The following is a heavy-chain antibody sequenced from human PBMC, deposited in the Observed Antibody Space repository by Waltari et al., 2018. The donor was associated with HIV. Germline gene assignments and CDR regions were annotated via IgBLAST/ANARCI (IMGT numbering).Heavy chain of an antibody. CDR3: ARWATYYDGFDI. CDR2: IHYSGST. J-gene: IGHJ3*02. CDR1: GGSIGSYY. Sequence: QVQLQESGPGLAKPSETLSLTCTVSGGSIGSYYWSWIRRPPGKGLEWIGYIHYSGSTKFNPSLKSRVSTSVDTSNNQFSLRLTSVTPVDTAVYYCARWATYYDGFDIWGQGTMVTVSS. D-gene: IGHD3-22*01. V-gene: IGHV4-59*01.